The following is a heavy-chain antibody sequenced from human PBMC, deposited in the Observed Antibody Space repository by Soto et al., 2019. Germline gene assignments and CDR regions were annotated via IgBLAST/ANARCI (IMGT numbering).Heavy chain of an antibody. CDR1: GGSITTGGYY. D-gene: IGHD2-15*01. Sequence: SETLSLTCTVCGGSITTGGYYWSWIRQLPGKGLEWIGHRYYSESTYYNPSLKSRVSISLDTSKNQFSLKLCFVTAADTAMYYCARTKCSGGSCYSWSLDYWGQGTPVTVSS. J-gene: IGHJ4*02. CDR2: RYYSEST. V-gene: IGHV4-31*03. CDR3: ARTKCSGGSCYSWSLDY.